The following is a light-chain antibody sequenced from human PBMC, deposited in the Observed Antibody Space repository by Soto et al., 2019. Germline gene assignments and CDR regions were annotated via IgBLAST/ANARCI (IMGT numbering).Light chain of an antibody. CDR2: NVY. Sequence: QSALTQPASVSGSPGQSITISCTGTCSDVGGYNFVSWYQQHPGKAPKLMLYNVYDRPSGISHRFSGSRSGNTASLTISGLQAEDEAHYYCNSYTSSSTLVFGGGTKLTVL. CDR1: CSDVGGYNF. J-gene: IGLJ2*01. CDR3: NSYTSSSTLV. V-gene: IGLV2-14*03.